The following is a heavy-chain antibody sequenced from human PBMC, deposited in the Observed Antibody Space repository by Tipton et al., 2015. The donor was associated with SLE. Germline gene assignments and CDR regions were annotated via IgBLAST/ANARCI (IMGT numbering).Heavy chain of an antibody. J-gene: IGHJ4*02. V-gene: IGHV4-61*02. CDR1: GASISSGTYF. D-gene: IGHD2-2*01. CDR2: IYTSGST. Sequence: TLSLTCTVSGASISSGTYFWSWIRQSAGKGLEWIGRIYTSGSTKYNPSLKSRVTLSLDTSKNQFSLNLNSVTAADTAVYYCARHCRVVTRFDHWGQGTLVTVSS. CDR3: ARHCRVVTRFDH.